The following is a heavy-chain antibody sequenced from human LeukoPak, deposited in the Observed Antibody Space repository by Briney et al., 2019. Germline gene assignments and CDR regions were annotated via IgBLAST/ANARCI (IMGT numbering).Heavy chain of an antibody. J-gene: IGHJ5*02. CDR1: GYTFTSYY. Sequence: ASVKVSCKASGYTFTSYYMHWVRQAPGQGLEWMGIINPSGGSTSYAQKFQGRVTMTRNTSISTAYMELSSLRSEDTAVYYCARHVDSSGYYHTDWFDPWGQGTLVTVSS. V-gene: IGHV1-46*01. CDR3: ARHVDSSGYYHTDWFDP. D-gene: IGHD3-22*01. CDR2: INPSGGST.